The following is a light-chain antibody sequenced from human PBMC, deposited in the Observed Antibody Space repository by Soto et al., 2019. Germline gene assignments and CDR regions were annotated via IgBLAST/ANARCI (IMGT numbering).Light chain of an antibody. J-gene: IGKJ1*01. CDR1: QTISSW. CDR2: KAS. V-gene: IGKV1-5*03. Sequence: DIQMTQSPSTLSGSVGDRVTITCRASQTISSWLAWYQQKPGKAPKLLIYKASTLKSGVPSRFSGSGSGTDFTLTISSLEPEDFAVYYCQQLTDWPPQWTFGQGTKVE. CDR3: QQLTDWPPQWT.